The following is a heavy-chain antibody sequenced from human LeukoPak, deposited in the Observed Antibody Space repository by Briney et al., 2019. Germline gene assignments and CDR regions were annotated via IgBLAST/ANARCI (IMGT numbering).Heavy chain of an antibody. CDR3: ARGAGDYALTTLDS. CDR1: GGSINSYY. CDR2: IFYSGSA. V-gene: IGHV4-39*01. J-gene: IGHJ4*02. D-gene: IGHD4-17*01. Sequence: SETLSLTCTVSGGSINSYYWGWIRQPPGKGLEWIGSIFYSGSAYYNPSLKSRVTISVDTSKNQFSLRMSSVTAADTAVYYCARGAGDYALTTLDSWGQGALVTVSS.